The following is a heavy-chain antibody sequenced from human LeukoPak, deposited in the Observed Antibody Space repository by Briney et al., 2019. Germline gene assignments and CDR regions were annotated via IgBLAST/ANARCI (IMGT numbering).Heavy chain of an antibody. V-gene: IGHV3-30-3*01. CDR3: AREARDFWSGFFDP. D-gene: IGHD3-3*01. Sequence: GGSLRLSCAASGFTFSSYAMHWVRQAPGKGLEWVAVISYDGSNKYYADSVKGRFTISRDNAKNSLYLQMNSLRAEDAAVYYCAREARDFWSGFFDPWGQGTLVTVSS. CDR1: GFTFSSYA. CDR2: ISYDGSNK. J-gene: IGHJ5*02.